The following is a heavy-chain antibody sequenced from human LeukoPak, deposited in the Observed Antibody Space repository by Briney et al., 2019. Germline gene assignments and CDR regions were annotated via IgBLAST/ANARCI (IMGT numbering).Heavy chain of an antibody. CDR1: GFIFSSYS. CDR3: AKGGYTTCFDP. J-gene: IGHJ5*02. D-gene: IGHD1-1*01. Sequence: GGSLRLSCAVSGFIFSSYSMSWVRQAPGKGLEWVSTIRRNGGDTYYADSVKGRFTISRDNSKNTLYLEMNSLRAEDTAVYYCAKGGYTTCFDPWGQGTLVTVSS. V-gene: IGHV3-23*01. CDR2: IRRNGGDT.